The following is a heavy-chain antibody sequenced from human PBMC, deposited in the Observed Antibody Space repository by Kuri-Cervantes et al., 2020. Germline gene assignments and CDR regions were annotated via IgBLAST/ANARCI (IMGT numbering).Heavy chain of an antibody. V-gene: IGHV3-30*03. D-gene: IGHD4-17*01. CDR3: ARNNDYGDYDAYYYYGMDV. Sequence: GESLKISCAASGFTFSSYGMHWVRQAPGKGLEWVAVISYDGSNKYYADSVKGRFTISRDNSKNTLYLQMNSLRAEDTAVYYCARNNDYGDYDAYYYYGMDVWGQGTTVTVSS. J-gene: IGHJ6*02. CDR2: ISYDGSNK. CDR1: GFTFSSYG.